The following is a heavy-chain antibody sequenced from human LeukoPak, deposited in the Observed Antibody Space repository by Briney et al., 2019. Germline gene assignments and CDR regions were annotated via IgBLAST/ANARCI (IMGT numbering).Heavy chain of an antibody. D-gene: IGHD2-2*01. J-gene: IGHJ3*02. V-gene: IGHV3-13*01. CDR3: ARGRGEYQLLDDDGFDI. Sequence: GGSLRLSCAASGFTFSSSWMHWVRQAPGKGLVWVSVIGTAGDTYYSGSVKGRFTISRENAKKSLFLQMNSLRVGDTAVYYCARGRGEYQLLDDDGFDIWGQGTMVTVSS. CDR1: GFTFSSSW. CDR2: IGTAGDT.